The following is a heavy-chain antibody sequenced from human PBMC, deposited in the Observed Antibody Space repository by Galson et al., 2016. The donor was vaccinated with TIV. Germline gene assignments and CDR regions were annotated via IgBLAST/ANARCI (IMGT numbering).Heavy chain of an antibody. D-gene: IGHD6-19*01. Sequence: SLRLSCAASSFTFRNYWMSWVRQAPGKGLEWVANIEPDGDERHYVDSVRGRSTISGDNAKNSLFLEMNHLRAEDTAVYYCARGTTLTEVADIFEYWGQGALVTVSS. V-gene: IGHV3-7*01. CDR3: ARGTTLTEVADIFEY. CDR1: SFTFRNYW. CDR2: IEPDGDER. J-gene: IGHJ4*02.